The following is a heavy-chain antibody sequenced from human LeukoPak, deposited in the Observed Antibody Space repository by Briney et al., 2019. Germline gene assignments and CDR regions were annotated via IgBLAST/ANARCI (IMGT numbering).Heavy chain of an antibody. CDR1: GFSLSGYW. CDR3: ARGGYSFDY. J-gene: IGHJ4*02. D-gene: IGHD5-12*01. CDR2: LHADGSEK. Sequence: GGSLRLSCAAFGFSLSGYWMSWVRQAPGKGLEWVARLHADGSEKYYADSVKGRFTISRDNAKNSLYLQMNSLRAEDTAVYYCARGGYSFDYLGQGTLVTVSS. V-gene: IGHV3-7*01.